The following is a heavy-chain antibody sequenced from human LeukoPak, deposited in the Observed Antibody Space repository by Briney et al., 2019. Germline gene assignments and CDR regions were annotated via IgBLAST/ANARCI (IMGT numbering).Heavy chain of an antibody. CDR3: VSFYETY. J-gene: IGHJ4*02. D-gene: IGHD2/OR15-2a*01. V-gene: IGHV3-74*01. CDR1: GFIFSSYW. CDR2: INSDGSST. Sequence: AGGSLRLSCAASGFIFSSYWMHWVRQAPGKGLVWVSRINSDGSSTSYADSVKGRFTISKDNAENTVYLQMNSLRAEDTAVYYCVSFYETYWGRGTLVTVSS.